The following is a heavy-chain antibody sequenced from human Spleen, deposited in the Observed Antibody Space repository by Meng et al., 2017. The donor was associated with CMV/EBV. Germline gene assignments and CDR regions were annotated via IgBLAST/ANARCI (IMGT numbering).Heavy chain of an antibody. Sequence: ASVKVSCKASGYTFTNNGISWVRQAPGQGLEWMGWISTYNGNTYYTQNLQGRVTMTTDTSTSSAYMELRNLRSDDTAVYYCARDCNSPSCYRDPRGGFDYWGQGTLVTVSS. CDR3: ARDCNSPSCYRDPRGGFDY. CDR2: ISTYNGNT. V-gene: IGHV1-18*01. J-gene: IGHJ4*02. D-gene: IGHD2/OR15-2a*01. CDR1: GYTFTNNG.